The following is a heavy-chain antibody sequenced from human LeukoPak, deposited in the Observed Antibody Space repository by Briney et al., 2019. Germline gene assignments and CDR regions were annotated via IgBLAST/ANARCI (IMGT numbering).Heavy chain of an antibody. V-gene: IGHV3-23*01. CDR3: AKDPLRIAAAGTAADY. Sequence: GGSLRLSCAASGFTFSSYAMSLVRQAPGKGLEWVSAISGSGGSTYYADSVKGRFTISRDNSKNTLYLQMNSLRAEDTAVYYCAKDPLRIAAAGTAADYWGQGTLVTVSS. CDR2: ISGSGGST. D-gene: IGHD6-13*01. J-gene: IGHJ4*02. CDR1: GFTFSSYA.